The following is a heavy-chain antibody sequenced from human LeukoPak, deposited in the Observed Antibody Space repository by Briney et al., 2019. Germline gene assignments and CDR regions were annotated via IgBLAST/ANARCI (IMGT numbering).Heavy chain of an antibody. Sequence: SETLSLTCAVSGVSVSSGSYYWSWIRQPPGKGLEWIGYIYYSGSTNYNPSLKSRVTISVDTSKNQFSLKLSSVTAADTAVYYCARGLDGDYEAAGYYFDYWGQGTLVTVST. V-gene: IGHV4-61*01. J-gene: IGHJ4*02. D-gene: IGHD4-17*01. CDR3: ARGLDGDYEAAGYYFDY. CDR2: IYYSGST. CDR1: GVSVSSGSYY.